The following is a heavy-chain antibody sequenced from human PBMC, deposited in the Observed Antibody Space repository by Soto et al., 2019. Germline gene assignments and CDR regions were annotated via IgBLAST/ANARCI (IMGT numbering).Heavy chain of an antibody. CDR2: IYYSGKT. D-gene: IGHD1-1*01. Sequence: QVRLQEWGPGLVKPSQTLPLKCSVSGGSITTGGRYWSWIPQLPGKALEGIGDIYYSGKTSYNASLKSRVTISVEAAKNQFSLKLSSVTAADTAVYYCAQALVFTGGDGFDIWGQGRLVTVSS. CDR3: AQALVFTGGDGFDI. J-gene: IGHJ3*02. CDR1: GGSITTGGRY. V-gene: IGHV4-31*02.